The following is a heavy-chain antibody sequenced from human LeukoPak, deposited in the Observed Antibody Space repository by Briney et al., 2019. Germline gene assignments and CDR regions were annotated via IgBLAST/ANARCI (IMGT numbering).Heavy chain of an antibody. CDR2: IWYDGSNK. J-gene: IGHJ4*02. CDR1: GFTFSTYG. CDR3: AREGYYGSGSFLGGLDY. Sequence: PGGSLRLSCAASGFTFSTYGMHWVRQAPGKGLEWVAVIWYDGSNKYYADSVKGRFTISRDNSKNTVYLQMNSLRAEDTAVYHCAREGYYGSGSFLGGLDYWGQGTLVTVSS. V-gene: IGHV3-33*01. D-gene: IGHD3-10*01.